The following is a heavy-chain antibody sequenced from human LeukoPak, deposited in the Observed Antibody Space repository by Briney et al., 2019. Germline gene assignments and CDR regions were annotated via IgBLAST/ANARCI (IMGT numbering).Heavy chain of an antibody. J-gene: IGHJ4*02. V-gene: IGHV5-51*01. CDR2: IYPGDSDT. D-gene: IGHD3-22*01. Sequence: KGGESLKISCKGSGYSFTSYWIGWVRQMPGKGLEWMGIIYPGDSDTRYSPSFQGQVTISADKSINTAYLQWSSLKASDTAMYYCARRYYYDSSGYSHFDYWGQGTLVTVSS. CDR1: GYSFTSYW. CDR3: ARRYYYDSSGYSHFDY.